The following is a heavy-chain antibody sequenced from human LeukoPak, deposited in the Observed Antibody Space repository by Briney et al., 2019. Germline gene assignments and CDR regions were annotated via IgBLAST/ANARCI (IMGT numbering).Heavy chain of an antibody. CDR1: GGSISSSSYY. Sequence: SETLSLTCTVSGGSISSSSYYWGWIRQPPGKGLEWIGSIYYSGSTYYNPSLKSRVTISVDTSKNQFSLKLSSVTAADTAVYYCARVEIGTLYNWFDPWGQGTLVTVSS. CDR3: ARVEIGTLYNWFDP. D-gene: IGHD1-26*01. V-gene: IGHV4-39*07. CDR2: IYYSGST. J-gene: IGHJ5*02.